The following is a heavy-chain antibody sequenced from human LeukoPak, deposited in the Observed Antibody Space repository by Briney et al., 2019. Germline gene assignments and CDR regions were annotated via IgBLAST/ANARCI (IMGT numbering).Heavy chain of an antibody. D-gene: IGHD3-9*01. J-gene: IGHJ3*02. V-gene: IGHV1-69*13. CDR1: GGTFSSYA. CDR2: MIPIFGTA. Sequence: SVKVSCKASGGTFSSYAISWVRQAPGQGLEWMGGMIPIFGTANYAQKFQGRVTITADESTSTAYMELSSLRSEDTAVYYCARCSGILTGAFDIWGQGTMVTVSS. CDR3: ARCSGILTGAFDI.